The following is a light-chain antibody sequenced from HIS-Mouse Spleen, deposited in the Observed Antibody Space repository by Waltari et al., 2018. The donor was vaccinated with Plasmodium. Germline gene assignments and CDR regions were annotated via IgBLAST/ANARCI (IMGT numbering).Light chain of an antibody. CDR3: QQYGSSPFT. CDR2: GAS. V-gene: IGKV3-20*01. CDR1: QSVSSSD. J-gene: IGKJ3*01. Sequence: EIVLTQSPGTLSLSPGERATLPCRASQSVSSSDLAWYQQKPGQAPRLLIYGASSRATGIPDRFSGSGSGTDFTLTISRLEPEDFAVYYCQQYGSSPFTFGPGTKVDIK.